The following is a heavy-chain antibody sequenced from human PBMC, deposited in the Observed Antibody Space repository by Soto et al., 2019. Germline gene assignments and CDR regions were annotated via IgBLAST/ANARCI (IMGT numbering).Heavy chain of an antibody. V-gene: IGHV1-18*01. J-gene: IGHJ3*02. CDR2: ISAYNGNT. CDR1: GYTFTSYG. Sequence: ASVKVSCKASGYTFTSYGISWERQAPGQGLEWMGWISAYNGNTNYAQKLQGRVTMTTDTSTSTAYMELRSLRSDDTAVYYCARDWYCSGGSCLDAFDIWGQGTMVTVSS. D-gene: IGHD2-15*01. CDR3: ARDWYCSGGSCLDAFDI.